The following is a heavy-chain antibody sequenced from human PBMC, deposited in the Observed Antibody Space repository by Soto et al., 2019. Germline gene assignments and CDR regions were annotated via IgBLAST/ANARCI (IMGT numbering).Heavy chain of an antibody. Sequence: QVQLVQSGAEVKKPGSSVKVSCKASGGTFSSYTISWVRQAPGQGLEWMGRIIPILGIANYAQKFQGRVTITADKSTSTAYMELSSLRSEDTAVYYCARDSRYSYGSYFDYWGQGTLVTVSS. J-gene: IGHJ4*02. D-gene: IGHD5-18*01. V-gene: IGHV1-69*08. CDR2: IIPILGIA. CDR3: ARDSRYSYGSYFDY. CDR1: GGTFSSYT.